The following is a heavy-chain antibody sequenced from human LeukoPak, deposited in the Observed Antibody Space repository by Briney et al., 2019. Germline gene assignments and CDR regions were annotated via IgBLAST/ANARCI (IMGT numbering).Heavy chain of an antibody. CDR2: IYYSGST. J-gene: IGHJ4*02. Sequence: SETLSLTCTVSGGSISSYYWSWIRQPPGKGLEWIGYIYYSGSTDYNPSLKSRVTISIDTSKNQFSLRQSSVTAADTAVYYCARESNYDSSGYLLDIWGQGTLVTVSS. D-gene: IGHD3-22*01. V-gene: IGHV4-59*01. CDR3: ARESNYDSSGYLLDI. CDR1: GGSISSYY.